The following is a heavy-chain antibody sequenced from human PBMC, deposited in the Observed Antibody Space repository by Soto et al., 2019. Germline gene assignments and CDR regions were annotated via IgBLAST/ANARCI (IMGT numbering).Heavy chain of an antibody. D-gene: IGHD4-17*01. CDR2: IHYSGST. V-gene: IGHV4-31*03. Sequence: QVQLQESGPGLVKPSQTLSLTCTVSGGSISSGDYYWNWIRQHPGKGLEWIGYIHYSGSTYDNPSLKSRVTMSIEESKNQFSLNLSSVTAADTAVYYCARSDSLRWPHYFDYWGQETLVTVSS. CDR3: ARSDSLRWPHYFDY. CDR1: GGSISSGDYY. J-gene: IGHJ4*02.